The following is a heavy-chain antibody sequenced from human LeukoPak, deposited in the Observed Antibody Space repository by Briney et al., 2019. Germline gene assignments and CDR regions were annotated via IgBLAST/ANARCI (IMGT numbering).Heavy chain of an antibody. CDR2: IYYSGST. D-gene: IGHD3-9*01. CDR1: GGSISSSSYY. Sequence: PSETLSLTCTVSGGSISSSSYYWGWIRQPPGKGLEWIGSIYYSGSTYYNPSLKSRVTISVDTSKNQFSLKLSSVTAADTAVYYCARVRLAAPGGWLFPGAFDIWGQGTMVTVSS. V-gene: IGHV4-39*07. J-gene: IGHJ3*02. CDR3: ARVRLAAPGGWLFPGAFDI.